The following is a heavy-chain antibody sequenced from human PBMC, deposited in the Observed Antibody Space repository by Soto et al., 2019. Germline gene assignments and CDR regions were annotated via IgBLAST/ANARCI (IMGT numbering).Heavy chain of an antibody. V-gene: IGHV1-2*04. J-gene: IGHJ4*02. CDR1: GYTFTGYY. D-gene: IGHD6-13*01. Sequence: GASVKVSCKASGYTFTGYYMHWVRQAPGQGLEWMGGIIPNIGGTNYAQKFQGWVTMTRDKSISTAYMELSSLRSDDTAVYYCARDLGIAAAAQLLGYWGQGTQVTVSS. CDR2: IIPNIGGT. CDR3: ARDLGIAAAAQLLGY.